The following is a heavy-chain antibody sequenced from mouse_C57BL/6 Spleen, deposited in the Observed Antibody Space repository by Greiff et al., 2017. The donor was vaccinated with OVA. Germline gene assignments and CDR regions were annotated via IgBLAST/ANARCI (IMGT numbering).Heavy chain of an antibody. J-gene: IGHJ1*03. CDR3: ARESYSGYWYFDV. CDR2: IDPNRGGT. V-gene: IGHV1-72*01. D-gene: IGHD1-1*01. CDR1: GYTFTSYW. Sequence: QVQLQQPGAELVKPGASVKLSCKASGYTFTSYWMHWVKQRPGRGLEWIGRIDPNRGGTKYNEKFKSKATLTVDKPSSTAYMQLSSLTSESSAVYYSARESYSGYWYFDVWGTGTTVTVSS.